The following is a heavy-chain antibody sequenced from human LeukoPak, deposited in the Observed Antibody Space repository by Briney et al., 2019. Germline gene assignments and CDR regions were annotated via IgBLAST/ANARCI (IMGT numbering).Heavy chain of an antibody. Sequence: GGSLRLSCAASGFTFSSYSMNWVRQAPGKGLEWVSSISSSSSYIYYADSVKGRFTISRDNAKNSQYLQMNSLRAEDTAVYYCARTGTHNGMDVWGQGTTVTVSS. J-gene: IGHJ6*02. CDR1: GFTFSSYS. CDR2: ISSSSSYI. V-gene: IGHV3-21*01. D-gene: IGHD1-1*01. CDR3: ARTGTHNGMDV.